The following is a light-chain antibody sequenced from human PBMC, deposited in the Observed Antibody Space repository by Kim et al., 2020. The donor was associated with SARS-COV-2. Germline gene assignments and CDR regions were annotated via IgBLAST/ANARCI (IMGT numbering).Light chain of an antibody. CDR3: QPDNSWRPWT. CDR2: GAS. CDR1: QTITCK. J-gene: IGKJ1*01. V-gene: IGKV3-15*01. Sequence: PVERVSLACETGQTITCKISWYPQEPAQAPMHLIYGASPRGTGIPARFSVSGSRTEFTLTISSLLSEDCSVYYCQPDNSWRPWTLGQGTKV.